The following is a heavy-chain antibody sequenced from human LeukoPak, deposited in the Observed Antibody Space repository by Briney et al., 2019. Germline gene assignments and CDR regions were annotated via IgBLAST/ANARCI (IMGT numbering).Heavy chain of an antibody. CDR1: GFTFSSYA. V-gene: IGHV3-23*01. CDR3: AKDRGYGSRSYPRVYYFDY. D-gene: IGHD3-10*01. CDR2: ISGCSVST. Sequence: GGSLRLSCAGSGFTFSSYAMSWVRQAPGKGLEWVSAISGCSVSTYYADSVKGRFTISRDSSKNTLYLQMNSLRAEDTAVYYCAKDRGYGSRSYPRVYYFDYWGQGTLVTVSS. J-gene: IGHJ4*02.